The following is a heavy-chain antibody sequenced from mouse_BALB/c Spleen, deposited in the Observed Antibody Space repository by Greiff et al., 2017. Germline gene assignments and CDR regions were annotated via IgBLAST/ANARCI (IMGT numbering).Heavy chain of an antibody. D-gene: IGHD2-4*01. CDR3: ARGGDYYDYAAWFAY. CDR2: IWAGGST. J-gene: IGHJ3*01. CDR1: GFSLTSYG. Sequence: QVQLKESGPGLVAPSQSLSITCTVSGFSLTSYGVHWVRQPPGKGLEWLGVIWAGGSTNYNSALMSRLSISKDNSKSQVFLKMNSLQTDDTAMYYCARGGDYYDYAAWFAYWGQGTLVTVAA. V-gene: IGHV2-9*02.